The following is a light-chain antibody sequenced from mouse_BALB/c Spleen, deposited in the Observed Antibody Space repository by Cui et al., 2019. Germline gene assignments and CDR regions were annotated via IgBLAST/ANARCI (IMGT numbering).Light chain of an antibody. J-gene: IGKJ4*01. Sequence: QIVLTQSPAIMSTSPGEKVTITCSASPSVSYMHWFQQKPGTSRKLLIYSTSNLASGVPARFSGSGSGTSYSLTISRMEAEDAATYYCQQRSSYPFTFGAGTKLEIK. CDR3: QQRSSYPFT. CDR1: PSVSY. CDR2: STS. V-gene: IGKV4-57*01.